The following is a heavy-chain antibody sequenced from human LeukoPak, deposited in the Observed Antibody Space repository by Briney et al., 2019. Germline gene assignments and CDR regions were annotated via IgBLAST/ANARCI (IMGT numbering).Heavy chain of an antibody. Sequence: GRSLRLSCAASGFTFDDYARHWVRQAPGKGLEWVSGISWNSGSTGYADSVKGRFTISRDNAKNSLYLQMNSLRAEDTALYYCAKDDGGSFDYWGQGTLVTVSS. V-gene: IGHV3-9*01. CDR3: AKDDGGSFDY. CDR1: GFTFDDYA. J-gene: IGHJ4*02. CDR2: ISWNSGST.